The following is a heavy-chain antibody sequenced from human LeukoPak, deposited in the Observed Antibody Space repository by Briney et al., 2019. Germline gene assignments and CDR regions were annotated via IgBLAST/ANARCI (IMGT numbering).Heavy chain of an antibody. CDR2: ISSSSSYI. J-gene: IGHJ3*02. CDR3: SRWSFENDAFDI. Sequence: GGSLRLSCAASGFTFSSYSMNWVRQAPGKGLEWVSSISSSSSYIYYADSVKGRFTISRDNSKNTLYLQMSSLRAEDTAVYYCSRWSFENDAFDIWGQGTMVTVSS. V-gene: IGHV3-21*01. D-gene: IGHD4-23*01. CDR1: GFTFSSYS.